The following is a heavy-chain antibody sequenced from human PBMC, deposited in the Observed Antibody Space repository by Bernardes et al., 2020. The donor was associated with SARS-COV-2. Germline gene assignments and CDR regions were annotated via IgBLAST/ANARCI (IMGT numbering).Heavy chain of an antibody. CDR1: GGSIISSAYW. V-gene: IGHV4-4*02. Sequence: SEPLSLTCAVSGGSIISSAYWWSWVRQPPGMGLDWIGEMHYSGSTNYKPSLKRRVTISVDKSKNQFSLKLSSVTAADTAVYYCVRGGDYRFDPWGQGTLVIVSS. CDR3: VRGGDYRFDP. J-gene: IGHJ5*02. CDR2: MHYSGST. D-gene: IGHD3-16*01.